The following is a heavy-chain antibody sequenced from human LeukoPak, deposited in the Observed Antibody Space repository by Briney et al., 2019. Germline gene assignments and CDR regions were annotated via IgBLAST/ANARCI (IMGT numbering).Heavy chain of an antibody. CDR2: IYTSGST. Sequence: PSETLSLTCTVSGGSISSGSYYWGWIRQPAGKGLEWIGRIYTSGSTNYNPSLKSRVTISVDTSKNQFSLKLSSVTAADTAVYYCARGWGDYESPNDAFDIWGQGTMVTVSS. V-gene: IGHV4-61*02. CDR3: ARGWGDYESPNDAFDI. D-gene: IGHD4-17*01. CDR1: GGSISSGSYY. J-gene: IGHJ3*02.